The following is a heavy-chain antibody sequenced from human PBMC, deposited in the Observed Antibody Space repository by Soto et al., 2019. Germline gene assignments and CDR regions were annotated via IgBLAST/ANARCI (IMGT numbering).Heavy chain of an antibody. V-gene: IGHV4-59*02. CDR2: TFYTGST. J-gene: IGHJ4*02. D-gene: IGHD6-13*01. CDR1: GGSVTSYY. Sequence: SETLSLTCTVFGGSVTSYYWTWIRQPPGKGLEWIGYTFYTGSTNYNPSLRSRVAMSVDTSKNQFSLQLNSVIPEDTAIYYCAKLAAGADTPGDSWGQGTLVTVSS. CDR3: AKLAAGADTPGDS.